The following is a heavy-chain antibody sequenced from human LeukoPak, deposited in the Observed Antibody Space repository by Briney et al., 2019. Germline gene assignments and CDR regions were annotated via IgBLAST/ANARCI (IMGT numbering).Heavy chain of an antibody. CDR3: REDGGNSTYDF. Sequence: GGSLRLSCAASGFTFSYYWINWVRQAPGKGLEWVASIKQDGSEKYYVDSVKGRFTISRDNAKNSLYLQMNTLRAEDTAVYYFREDGGNSTYDFWGQGRLVTVS. J-gene: IGHJ4*02. CDR2: IKQDGSEK. CDR1: GFTFSYYW. V-gene: IGHV3-7*01. D-gene: IGHD4-23*01.